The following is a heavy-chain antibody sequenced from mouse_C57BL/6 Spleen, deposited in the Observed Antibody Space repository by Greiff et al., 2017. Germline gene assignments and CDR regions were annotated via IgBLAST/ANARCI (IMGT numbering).Heavy chain of an antibody. Sequence: EVQLQQSGAELVRPGASVKLSCTASGFNIKDDYMHWVKQRPEQGLEWIGWIDPENGDTEYASKFQGKATITADTSSNTAYLQLSSLTSEDTAVYYCTTNSRYAMDYWGQGTSVTVSS. D-gene: IGHD6-1*01. CDR3: TTNSRYAMDY. J-gene: IGHJ4*01. CDR2: IDPENGDT. V-gene: IGHV14-4*01. CDR1: GFNIKDDY.